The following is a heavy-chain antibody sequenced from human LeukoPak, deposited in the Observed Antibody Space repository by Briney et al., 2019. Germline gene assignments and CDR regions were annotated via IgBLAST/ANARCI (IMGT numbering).Heavy chain of an antibody. V-gene: IGHV1-69*05. Sequence: ASVKVSCKASGGTFSSYAISWVRQAPGQGLEWMGGIIPIFGTANYAQKFQGRVTITTDESTSTAYMELSSLRSEDTAVYYCARGGGSSSSSAYYYYYMDVWGKGTTVTVSS. CDR3: ARGGGSSSSSAYYYYYMDV. CDR2: IIPIFGTA. CDR1: GGTFSSYA. J-gene: IGHJ6*03. D-gene: IGHD6-6*01.